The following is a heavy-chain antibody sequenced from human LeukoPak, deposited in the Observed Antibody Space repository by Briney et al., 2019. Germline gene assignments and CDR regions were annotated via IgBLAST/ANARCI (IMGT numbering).Heavy chain of an antibody. Sequence: SETLSLTCAVYGGSFSGYYWSWIRQPPVKGLEWIGEINHSGSTNYNPSLKSRVTISVDTSKNQFSLKLSSVTAADTAVYYCASSSGYEVDYWGQGTLVTVSS. CDR1: GGSFSGYY. V-gene: IGHV4-34*01. CDR3: ASSSGYEVDY. J-gene: IGHJ4*02. D-gene: IGHD5-18*01. CDR2: INHSGST.